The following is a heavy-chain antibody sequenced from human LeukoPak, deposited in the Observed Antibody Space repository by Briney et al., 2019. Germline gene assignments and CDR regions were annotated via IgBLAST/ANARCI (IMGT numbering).Heavy chain of an antibody. CDR1: GYTFTSYD. D-gene: IGHD2-15*01. CDR3: ARLSTLGYCSGGSCDNYYYYYGMDV. J-gene: IGHJ6*04. CDR2: IIPIFGTA. V-gene: IGHV1-69*13. Sequence: SVKVSCKASGYTFTSYDINWVRQAPGQGLEWMGGIIPIFGTANYAQKFQGRVTITADESTSTAYMELSSLRSEDTAVYYCARLSTLGYCSGGSCDNYYYYYGMDVWGKGTTVTVSS.